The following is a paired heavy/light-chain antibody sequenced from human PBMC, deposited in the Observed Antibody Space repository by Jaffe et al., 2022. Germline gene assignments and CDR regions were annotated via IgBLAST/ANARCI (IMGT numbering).Light chain of an antibody. CDR3: MQSIEPS. Sequence: DIVMTQTPISLSVTRGQPASISCKSSQSLLQSDGKTYLYWYLQKPGQSPHLLIYEVSNRFSGVPDRFSGSGSGTDFTLTISRVEAEDVGVYYCMQSIEPSFGQGTKLEIK. CDR2: EVS. J-gene: IGKJ2*01. CDR1: QSLLQSDGKTY. V-gene: IGKV2D-29*02.
Heavy chain of an antibody. D-gene: IGHD6-19*01. V-gene: IGHV3-23*01. Sequence: EVQLLESGGGLVQPGGSLRLSCAASGFTFSNYAMSWVRQTPGKGLEWISAISGSGGSTYYADSVKGRFSISRDNSKNTLYLQMSSLRAEDTAIYYCAKGGRGAVAGRALFDYWGQGTLVTVSS. CDR1: GFTFSNYA. CDR2: ISGSGGST. J-gene: IGHJ4*02. CDR3: AKGGRGAVAGRALFDY.